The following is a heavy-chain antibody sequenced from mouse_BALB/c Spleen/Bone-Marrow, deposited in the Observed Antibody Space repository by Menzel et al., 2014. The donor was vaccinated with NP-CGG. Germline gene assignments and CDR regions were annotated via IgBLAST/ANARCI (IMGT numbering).Heavy chain of an antibody. D-gene: IGHD1-1*01. CDR2: IDPANGNT. Sequence: VQLQQSGAELVKPGASVKLSCTASGFNIKDTYMHWVKQRPEQGLEWIGRIDPANGNTKYDPKFQGRATVTADTSSSAAYLQLSSLTSEDTAVYYCARYYYRTMDYWGQGTSVTVSS. V-gene: IGHV14-3*02. CDR1: GFNIKDTY. J-gene: IGHJ4*01. CDR3: ARYYYRTMDY.